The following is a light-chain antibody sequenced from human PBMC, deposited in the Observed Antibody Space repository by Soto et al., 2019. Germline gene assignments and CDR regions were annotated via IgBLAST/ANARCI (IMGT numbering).Light chain of an antibody. CDR1: QSINTY. CDR3: LQIYSTPYT. Sequence: DIQMTQSPSSLSASVGDRVIITCRASQSINTYLNWYQQRPGKAPKLLISAASSLQSGVPSRFSGNGSGTDFTLTISSLQPEDFATYCCLQIYSTPYTFGQGTKLEIK. CDR2: AAS. V-gene: IGKV1-39*01. J-gene: IGKJ2*01.